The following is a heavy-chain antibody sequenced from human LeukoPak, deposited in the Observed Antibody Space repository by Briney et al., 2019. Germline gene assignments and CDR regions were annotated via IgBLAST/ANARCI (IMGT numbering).Heavy chain of an antibody. D-gene: IGHD1-1*01. CDR3: VRSYDWVFDY. Sequence: SQTLSLTCAISGDSVSRHDLTWDWVRQSPSRGLEWLGRTFYRSKWYNDNAVSVKSRITVSPDTSKNQFSLHLNSVTPEDTAVYYCVRSYDWVFDYWGQGTRVTVSS. V-gene: IGHV6-1*01. CDR1: GDSVSRHDLT. J-gene: IGHJ4*02. CDR2: TFYRSKWYN.